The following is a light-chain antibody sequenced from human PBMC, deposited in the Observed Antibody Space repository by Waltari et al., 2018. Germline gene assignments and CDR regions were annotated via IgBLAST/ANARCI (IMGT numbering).Light chain of an antibody. CDR2: EVS. Sequence: QSALTQPPSASGSPGQSVTISCTGPSSDVGRYNYVSWYQQHPGKAPTLMIYEVSKRPSGVPARLSGSKSGNTASLTVSGLQAEDEADYYCSSYAGSNNVVFGGGTKLTVL. CDR3: SSYAGSNNVV. J-gene: IGLJ2*01. CDR1: SSDVGRYNY. V-gene: IGLV2-8*01.